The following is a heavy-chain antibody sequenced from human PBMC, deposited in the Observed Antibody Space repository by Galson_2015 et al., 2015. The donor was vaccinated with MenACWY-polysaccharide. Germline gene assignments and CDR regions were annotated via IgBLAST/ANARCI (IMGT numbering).Heavy chain of an antibody. D-gene: IGHD2-2*01. J-gene: IGHJ4*02. Sequence: SCKASGYTFTDYYMRWVRQAPGQGLEWMGIISPATGSTGFAQKFQGRVTTTRDTSTSTVYMELSSLRSDDTAVYYCARGLYQLLSWGQGTLVTVSS. CDR1: GYTFTDYY. V-gene: IGHV1-46*01. CDR3: ARGLYQLLS. CDR2: ISPATGST.